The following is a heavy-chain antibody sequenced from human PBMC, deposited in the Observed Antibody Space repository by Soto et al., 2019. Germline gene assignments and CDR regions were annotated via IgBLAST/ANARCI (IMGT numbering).Heavy chain of an antibody. CDR3: ARGGVAVAGTPHYFDY. D-gene: IGHD6-19*01. CDR1: GFTFSSYG. CDR2: IWYDGSNK. Sequence: QVQLVESGGGVVQPGRSLRLSCAASGFTFSSYGMHWVRQAPGKGLEWVAVIWYDGSNKYYADSVKGRFTISRDNSKNTRYLQMNSLRAEDTAVYYCARGGVAVAGTPHYFDYWGQGTLVTVSS. J-gene: IGHJ4*02. V-gene: IGHV3-33*01.